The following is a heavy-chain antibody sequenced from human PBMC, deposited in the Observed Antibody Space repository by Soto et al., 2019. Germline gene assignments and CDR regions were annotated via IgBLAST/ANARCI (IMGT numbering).Heavy chain of an antibody. Sequence: PSETLSLTCTVSGGSISSSSYYWGWIRQPPGKGLEWIGYIYYSGSTYYNPSLKSRVTISVDTSKNQFSLKLSSVTAADTAVYYCARGPNYYDSSGYNENYYYYGMDVWGQGTTVTVSS. CDR2: IYYSGST. D-gene: IGHD3-22*01. J-gene: IGHJ6*02. CDR1: GGSISSSSYY. V-gene: IGHV4-39*07. CDR3: ARGPNYYDSSGYNENYYYYGMDV.